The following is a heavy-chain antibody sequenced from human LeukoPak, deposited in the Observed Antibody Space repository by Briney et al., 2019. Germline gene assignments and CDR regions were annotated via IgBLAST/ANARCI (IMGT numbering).Heavy chain of an antibody. V-gene: IGHV1-18*01. D-gene: IGHD4-17*01. J-gene: IGHJ3*02. CDR2: ISAYNGNT. CDR1: GYTFTSYG. CDR3: ARADHDYGDYEVVNDSGASDI. Sequence: ASVKVSCKASGYTFTSYGISWVRQAPGQGLEWMGWISAYNGNTNYAQKLQGRVTMTTDTSTSTAYMELRGLRSDDTAVYYCARADHDYGDYEVVNDSGASDIWGQGTMVTVSS.